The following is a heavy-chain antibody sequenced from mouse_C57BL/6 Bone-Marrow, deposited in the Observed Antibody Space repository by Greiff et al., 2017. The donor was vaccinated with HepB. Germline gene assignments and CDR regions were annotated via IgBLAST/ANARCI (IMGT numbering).Heavy chain of an antibody. Sequence: QVQLQQPGAELVKPGASVKLSCKASGYTFTSYWMQWVKQRPGQGLEWIGEIDPSDSYTNYNQKFKGKATLTVDTSSSTAYMQLSSLTSEDSAVYYCARNYYGNYVFWFAYWGQGTLVTVSA. CDR3: ARNYYGNYVFWFAY. CDR2: IDPSDSYT. D-gene: IGHD2-1*01. V-gene: IGHV1-50*01. J-gene: IGHJ3*01. CDR1: GYTFTSYW.